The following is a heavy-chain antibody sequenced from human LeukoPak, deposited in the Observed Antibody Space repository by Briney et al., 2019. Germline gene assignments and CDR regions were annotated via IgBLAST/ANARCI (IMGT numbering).Heavy chain of an antibody. CDR2: IYSGGST. V-gene: IGHV3-53*01. J-gene: IGHJ3*02. Sequence: PGGSLRLSCAASGFTVSSNYMSWVRQAPGKGLEWVSVIYSGGSTYYADSVKGRFTISRDNSKNTLYLQMNSLRAEDTAVYYCARDQGYYDRDAFDIWGQGTMVTVSS. D-gene: IGHD3-10*02. CDR1: GFTVSSNY. CDR3: ARDQGYYDRDAFDI.